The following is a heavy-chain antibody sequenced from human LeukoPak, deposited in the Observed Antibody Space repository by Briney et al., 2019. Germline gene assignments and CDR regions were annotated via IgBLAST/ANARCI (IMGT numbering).Heavy chain of an antibody. Sequence: GASVKVSCKASGYTFTDYYLHWVRQAPGQGLEWMGGIIPIFGTANYAQKFQGRVTITADESTSTAYMELSSLRSEDTAVYYCARGIEMATIRGLDYWGQGALVTVSS. CDR3: ARGIEMATIRGLDY. D-gene: IGHD5-24*01. CDR2: IIPIFGTA. V-gene: IGHV1-69*13. J-gene: IGHJ4*02. CDR1: GYTFTDYY.